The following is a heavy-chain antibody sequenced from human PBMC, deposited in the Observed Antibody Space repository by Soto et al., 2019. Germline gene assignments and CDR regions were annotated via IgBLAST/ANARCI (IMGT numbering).Heavy chain of an antibody. V-gene: IGHV1-18*01. CDR3: ARDLTHYYDSSGYYLPFDY. D-gene: IGHD3-22*01. CDR1: GYTFTSYG. Sequence: ASVKVSCKASGYTFTSYGISWVRQAPGQGLEWMGWISAYNGNTNYAQKLQGRVTMTTDTSTSTAYMELRSLRSDDTAVYYCARDLTHYYDSSGYYLPFDYWGQGTLVTVSS. CDR2: ISAYNGNT. J-gene: IGHJ4*02.